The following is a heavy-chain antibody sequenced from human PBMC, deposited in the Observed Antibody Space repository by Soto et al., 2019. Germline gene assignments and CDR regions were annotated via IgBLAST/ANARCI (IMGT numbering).Heavy chain of an antibody. CDR2: ISYDGSNK. Sequence: GGSLRLSCAASGFTFSSYAMHWVRQAPGKGLEWVAVISYDGSNKYYADSVKGRFTISRDNSKNTLYLQMNSLRAEDTAVYYCARDLFDSTAYATVVSGPRTTGTLSS. J-gene: IGHJ6*02. CDR3: ARDLFDSTAYATVV. D-gene: IGHD3-10*02. V-gene: IGHV3-30-3*01. CDR1: GFTFSSYA.